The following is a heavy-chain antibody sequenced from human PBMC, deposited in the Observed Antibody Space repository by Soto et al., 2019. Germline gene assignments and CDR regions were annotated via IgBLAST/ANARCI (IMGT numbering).Heavy chain of an antibody. CDR2: MNPISGNT. J-gene: IGHJ6*03. D-gene: IGHD2-2*01. Sequence: ASVKVSCKASGYTFTSYAMNWVRQAPGQGLEWMGWMNPISGNTGYAQKFQCRFTMTRNTFISTAYMELSSLRSEDTAVYYCARKARYCSSTSCYYYYYYYMDVWGKGTTVTVSS. CDR1: GYTFTSYA. V-gene: IGHV1-8*02. CDR3: ARKARYCSSTSCYYYYYYYMDV.